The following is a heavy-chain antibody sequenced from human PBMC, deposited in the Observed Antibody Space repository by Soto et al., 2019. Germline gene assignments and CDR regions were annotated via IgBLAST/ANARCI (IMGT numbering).Heavy chain of an antibody. D-gene: IGHD1-26*01. Sequence: ASVKVSCKASGYTFTGYYVHWVRQAPGQGLEWRGWINPNSGDTYLAQRFQGRVTMNRDTSIGTAYMELRGLTSDDTAEYYCAKGGAIVAAGTRVYLYNAMDVWGQGTTVTVSS. J-gene: IGHJ6*02. CDR1: GYTFTGYY. CDR3: AKGGAIVAAGTRVYLYNAMDV. CDR2: INPNSGDT. V-gene: IGHV1-2*02.